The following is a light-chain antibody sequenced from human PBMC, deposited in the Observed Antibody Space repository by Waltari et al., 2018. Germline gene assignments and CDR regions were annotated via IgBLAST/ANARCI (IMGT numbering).Light chain of an antibody. J-gene: IGLJ3*02. CDR2: VNSDGSH. CDR3: QTGGHGTWV. CDR1: SGHSSNV. V-gene: IGLV4-69*01. Sequence: QLVVTQSPSASASLGASVKLTCTLSSGHSSNVIAWLQQQPEKGPRYLMTVNSDGSHSRGDEIPDRFAGSSSGAERYLTISSLQAEDEADYYCQTGGHGTWVFGGGTKLTVL.